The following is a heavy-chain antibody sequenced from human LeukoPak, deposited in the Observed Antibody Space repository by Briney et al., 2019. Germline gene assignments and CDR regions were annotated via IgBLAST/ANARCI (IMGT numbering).Heavy chain of an antibody. Sequence: PSETLSLTCTVSGASISSYYWSWIRQPPGKGLEWIAFMYYSGSTNYNPSLKSRVTISVDTSKNQFSLKLRSVTAADTAVYYCARRSISGNSWDYFDYSGHGTLVTVSS. V-gene: IGHV4-59*08. CDR1: GASISSYY. D-gene: IGHD4-23*01. CDR3: ARRSISGNSWDYFDY. CDR2: MYYSGST. J-gene: IGHJ4*03.